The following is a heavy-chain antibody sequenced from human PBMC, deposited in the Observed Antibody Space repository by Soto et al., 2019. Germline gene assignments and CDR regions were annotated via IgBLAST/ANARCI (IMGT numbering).Heavy chain of an antibody. CDR2: MNMDGNRI. D-gene: IGHD3-22*01. CDR3: VRGDGDRDDGHGYLGRH. Sequence: GGSLRLSCAASGFTFSSYWMHWVRQAPGKGLEWVSRMNMDGNRISYVDSVKGRCTISRDNAKNTFYMEMNSARVEDTAVYYCVRGDGDRDDGHGYLGRHWGQGSQVTVSS. V-gene: IGHV3-74*01. CDR1: GFTFSSYW. J-gene: IGHJ4*02.